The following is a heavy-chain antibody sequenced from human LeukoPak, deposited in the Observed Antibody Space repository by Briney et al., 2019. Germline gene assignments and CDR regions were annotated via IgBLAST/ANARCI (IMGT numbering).Heavy chain of an antibody. CDR3: AGRRVLYASFDY. D-gene: IGHD2-8*02. J-gene: IGHJ4*02. CDR1: GFTLSNDY. V-gene: IGHV3-66*01. Sequence: GVSQRLPYAASGFTLSNDYLRWVRQAPGRGREGVSVIYCGDNTYLLESVTGQFPISNDNSNEQRLLRVNRLRVEGPAVYYFAGRRVLYASFDYWGQGTRVSVFS. CDR2: IYCGDNT.